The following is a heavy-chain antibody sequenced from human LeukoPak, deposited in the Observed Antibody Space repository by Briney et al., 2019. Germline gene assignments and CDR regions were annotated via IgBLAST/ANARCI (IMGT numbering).Heavy chain of an antibody. V-gene: IGHV3-30*18. CDR3: AKLTDGDFWSGYIDY. Sequence: PGGSLRLSRVASGFTFSHYEMHWVRQAPGKGLECVALISSDGSKKYYVDSVKGRFTISRDNSKSTLFLQMNSLRVEDTAVYYCAKLTDGDFWSGYIDYWGQGTLVTVSS. J-gene: IGHJ4*02. CDR1: GFTFSHYE. D-gene: IGHD3-3*01. CDR2: ISSDGSKK.